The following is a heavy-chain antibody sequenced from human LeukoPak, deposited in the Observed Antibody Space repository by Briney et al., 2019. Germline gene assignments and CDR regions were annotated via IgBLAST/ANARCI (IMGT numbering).Heavy chain of an antibody. CDR3: ARSRTSNRYFDL. J-gene: IGHJ2*01. D-gene: IGHD2-8*01. CDR2: INSGSTTI. Sequence: PGGSLRLSCAASGFPFSSYSMNWVRQAPGKGLEWVSYINSGSTTIYSADFAKGRFTISRNNDKHLLFLPMNRLRAEDTALYYCARSRTSNRYFDLWGRGTLVTVSS. V-gene: IGHV3-48*01. CDR1: GFPFSSYS.